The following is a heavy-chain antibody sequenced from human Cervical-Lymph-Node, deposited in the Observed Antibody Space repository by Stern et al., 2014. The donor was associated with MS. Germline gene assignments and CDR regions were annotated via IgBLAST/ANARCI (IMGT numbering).Heavy chain of an antibody. Sequence: QVQLVQSGAQMKTPGSSVKVSCKASGGTLSTSAISWVRQAPGQGLDWMGGIIPISGTTNYAQEFQGRVTITADESTTTAYMELSRLTSEDTAVYYCARDGRYCSNDVCSWTGASDIWGQGTVVTVS. D-gene: IGHD2-8*01. CDR2: IIPISGTT. CDR3: ARDGRYCSNDVCSWTGASDI. V-gene: IGHV1-69*01. J-gene: IGHJ3*02. CDR1: GGTLSTSA.